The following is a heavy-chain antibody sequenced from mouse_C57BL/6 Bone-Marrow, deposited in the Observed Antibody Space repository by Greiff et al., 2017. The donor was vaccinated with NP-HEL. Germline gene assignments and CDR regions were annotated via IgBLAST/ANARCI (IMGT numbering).Heavy chain of an antibody. J-gene: IGHJ3*01. CDR1: GYTFTDYY. V-gene: IGHV1-19*01. CDR2: INPYNGGT. Sequence: VQLQQSGPVLVKPGASVKMSCKASGYTFTDYYMNWVKQSHGKSLEWIGVINPYNGGTSYNQKFKGKATLTVDKSSSTAYMERNSLTSEDSAVYYCARSDYDYSWFAYWGQGTLVTVSA. CDR3: ARSDYDYSWFAY. D-gene: IGHD2-4*01.